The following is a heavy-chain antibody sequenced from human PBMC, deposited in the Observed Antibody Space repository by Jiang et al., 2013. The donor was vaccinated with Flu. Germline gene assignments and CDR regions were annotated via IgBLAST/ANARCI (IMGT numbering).Heavy chain of an antibody. J-gene: IGHJ6*02. D-gene: IGHD4-17*01. Sequence: EWVAVISYDGSNKYYADSVKGRFTISRDNSKNTLYLQMNSLRAEDTAVYYCAKDMSMTTVPLRGMDVWGQGTTVTVSS. V-gene: IGHV3-30*18. CDR2: ISYDGSNK. CDR3: AKDMSMTTVPLRGMDV.